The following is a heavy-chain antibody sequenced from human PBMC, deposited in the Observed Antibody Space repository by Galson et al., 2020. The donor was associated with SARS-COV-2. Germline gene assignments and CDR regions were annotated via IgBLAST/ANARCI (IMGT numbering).Heavy chain of an antibody. V-gene: IGHV3-30*18. CDR1: GFTFSSYG. Sequence: GGSLRLSCAASGFTFSSYGMHWVRQAPGKGLEWVAVISYDGSNKYYADSVKGRFTISRDNSKNTLYLQMNSLRAEDTAVYYCAKQQLPSYFDYWGQGTLVTVSS. D-gene: IGHD6-13*01. CDR2: ISYDGSNK. CDR3: AKQQLPSYFDY. J-gene: IGHJ4*02.